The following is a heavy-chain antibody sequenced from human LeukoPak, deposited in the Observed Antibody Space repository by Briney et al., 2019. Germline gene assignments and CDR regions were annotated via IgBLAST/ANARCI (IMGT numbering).Heavy chain of an antibody. J-gene: IGHJ4*02. V-gene: IGHV3-23*01. CDR2: ISGSGSNT. Sequence: GGSLRLSCAVSGVTFRNYAFSWVRQAPGKGLEWVSIISGSGSNTHYADSVKGRFTISRDNSKNMVYLQMNSLRAEDTAVYYCVKDLVGYDSSGYRDYWGQGTLVTVSS. CDR1: GVTFRNYA. D-gene: IGHD3-22*01. CDR3: VKDLVGYDSSGYRDY.